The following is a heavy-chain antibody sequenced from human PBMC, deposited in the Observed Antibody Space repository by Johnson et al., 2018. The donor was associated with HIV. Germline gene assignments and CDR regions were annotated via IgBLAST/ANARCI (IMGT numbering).Heavy chain of an antibody. J-gene: IGHJ3*02. CDR1: GFTFSNYW. D-gene: IGHD6-13*01. Sequence: VQLVESGGGLVQPGRSLRLSCAASGFTFSNYWMSWVRQAPGKGLEWVANIKQDGSEKYYVDSVKGRFTIARDNSKNTLYLQMNNLRVEDTAVYYCARDGESQQLPLGDAFDIWGQGTMVTVSS. CDR2: IKQDGSEK. V-gene: IGHV3-7*01. CDR3: ARDGESQQLPLGDAFDI.